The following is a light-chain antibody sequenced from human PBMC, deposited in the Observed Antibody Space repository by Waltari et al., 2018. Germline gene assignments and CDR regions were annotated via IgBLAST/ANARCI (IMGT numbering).Light chain of an antibody. V-gene: IGLV2-23*01. CDR3: CSYAGSRTLV. CDR1: TSDVGRYNF. Sequence: QSALTQPASVSGSPGQSITLSCTGTTSDVGRYNFVSWYQHYPGKAPKLMIYEGNKRPSGVSDRFSGSKSGKTASLTIAGLQAEDESDYYCCSYAGSRTLVFGGGTKLTVL. CDR2: EGN. J-gene: IGLJ2*01.